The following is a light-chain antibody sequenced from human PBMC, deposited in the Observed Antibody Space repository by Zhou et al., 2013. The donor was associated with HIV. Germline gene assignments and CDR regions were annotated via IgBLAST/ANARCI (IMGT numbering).Light chain of an antibody. Sequence: EIVMTQSPATLSVSPGERATLSCRASQSVNSNLAWYQQRPGQSPRLLIYDASIRATGIPARFSDSGSGTGFTLTISSLQSEDFAVYYCQQYSHWPSFGQGTKLEIK. CDR1: QSVNSN. CDR3: QQYSHWPS. J-gene: IGKJ2*01. CDR2: DAS. V-gene: IGKV3-15*01.